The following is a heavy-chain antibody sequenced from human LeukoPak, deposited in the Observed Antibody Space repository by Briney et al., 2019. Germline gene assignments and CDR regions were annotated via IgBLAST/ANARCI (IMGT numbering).Heavy chain of an antibody. CDR1: GFTFSSYA. J-gene: IGHJ3*02. CDR3: ARDNDIGTLPGNDAFDI. V-gene: IGHV3-23*01. D-gene: IGHD1-1*01. Sequence: GGSLRLSCTASGFTFSSYAMNWVRQAPGKGLEWVSGISDSGGSTYSADSVKGRFTISRDNSKNTLYLQMNSLRAEDTAVYYCARDNDIGTLPGNDAFDIWGQGTMVTVSS. CDR2: ISDSGGST.